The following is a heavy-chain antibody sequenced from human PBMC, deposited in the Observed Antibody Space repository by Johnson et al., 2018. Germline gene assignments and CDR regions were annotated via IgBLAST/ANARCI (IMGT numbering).Heavy chain of an antibody. CDR2: ISGTDGST. Sequence: VQLQESGGGLVQPGGSLRLSCAASGFTLSSYAMSWIRQAPGKGLEWVSVISGTDGSTYYADSVKGRFSISRDNSKSILYLQMNSLKAEETALYYCAKDSQSGGYGDAFDIWGQGTMVTVSS. D-gene: IGHD2-15*01. CDR1: GFTLSSYA. CDR3: AKDSQSGGYGDAFDI. J-gene: IGHJ3*02. V-gene: IGHV3-23*01.